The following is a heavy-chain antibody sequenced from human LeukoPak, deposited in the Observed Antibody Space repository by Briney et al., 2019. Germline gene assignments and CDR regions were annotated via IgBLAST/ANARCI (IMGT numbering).Heavy chain of an antibody. CDR1: GGSISSGGYS. CDR2: FFFTGNT. V-gene: IGHV4-30-4*07. Sequence: SQTLSLTCAVSGGSISSGGYSWSWIRQPPGKGLEWIGYFFFTGNTYYNPSLKSRLTISLDTSKNQFSLKLSSVTAADTAVYYCARALRNYGDYYYYYMDVWGKGTTVTISS. CDR3: ARALRNYGDYYYYYMDV. J-gene: IGHJ6*03. D-gene: IGHD4-17*01.